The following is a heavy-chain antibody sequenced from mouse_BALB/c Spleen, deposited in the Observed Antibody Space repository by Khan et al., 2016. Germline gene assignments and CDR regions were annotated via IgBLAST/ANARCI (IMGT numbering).Heavy chain of an antibody. J-gene: IGHJ1*01. D-gene: IGHD2-12*01. Sequence: DLVKPGASVKLSCKASGYTFTSYWINWIKQRPGQGLEWIGRIDPGSGSTYYNEMFKDKATLTVDTSSNTAYIQLSSLSSEDSAVYFCGMCGTCALYRYSDVGGAGSTVTVSS. CDR3: GMCGTCALYRYSDV. V-gene: IGHV1S41*01. CDR1: GYTFTSYW. CDR2: IDPGSGST.